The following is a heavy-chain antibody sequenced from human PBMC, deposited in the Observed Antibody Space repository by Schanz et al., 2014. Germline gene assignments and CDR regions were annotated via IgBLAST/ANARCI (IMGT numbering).Heavy chain of an antibody. V-gene: IGHV3-23*04. CDR3: ARANYRRKINFDY. Sequence: EGQLAESGGGLVKPGGSLRLSCAASGFTFRDYYMSWIRQAPGKGLEWVSALSGSGGSTYYADSVKGRFTISRDNSKNTLYLQMTSLRAEDTAVYYCARANYRRKINFDYWGRGTLVTVSS. CDR2: LSGSGGST. J-gene: IGHJ4*02. CDR1: GFTFRDYY. D-gene: IGHD3-10*01.